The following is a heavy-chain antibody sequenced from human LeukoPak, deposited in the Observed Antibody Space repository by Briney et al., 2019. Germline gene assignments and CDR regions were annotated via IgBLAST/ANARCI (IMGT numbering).Heavy chain of an antibody. CDR3: ARRGSGRYNWFDP. Sequence: SETLSLTCAVSGYSISSSNWCGWIRQPPGKGLEWIGYIYYSGSTYYTASLKSRVTLSVDTSKNQFSLKLNSVTAVDTAVYYCARRGSGRYNWFDPWGQGTLVTVSS. V-gene: IGHV4-28*01. J-gene: IGHJ5*02. CDR1: GYSISSSNW. CDR2: IYYSGST. D-gene: IGHD3-10*01.